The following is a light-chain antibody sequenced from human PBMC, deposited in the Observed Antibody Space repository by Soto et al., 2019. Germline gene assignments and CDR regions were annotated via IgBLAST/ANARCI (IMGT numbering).Light chain of an antibody. Sequence: EIVMTQSPATLSVSPGERATLSCRASRSVSSNLAWYQQKPGQAPRLLIYGASTRATGIPARFSGSGSGTEFTLTISSLQSEDFAVYYCKQYNNWPPWTFGQGTTVDIK. CDR1: RSVSSN. CDR2: GAS. V-gene: IGKV3-15*01. J-gene: IGKJ1*01. CDR3: KQYNNWPPWT.